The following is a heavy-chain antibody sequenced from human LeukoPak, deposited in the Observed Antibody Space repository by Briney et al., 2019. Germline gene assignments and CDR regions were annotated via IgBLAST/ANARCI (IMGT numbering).Heavy chain of an antibody. V-gene: IGHV4-4*07. CDR2: IYTSGST. D-gene: IGHD5-18*01. Sequence: KPSETLSLTCTVSGGSISSYYWSWIRQPAGKGLEWIGRIYTSGSTNYNPSLKSRVTMSVDTSKNQFSLKLSSVTAADTAVYYCAREGLWIQLWEARYNWFDPWGQGTLVTVSS. CDR1: GGSISSYY. CDR3: AREGLWIQLWEARYNWFDP. J-gene: IGHJ5*02.